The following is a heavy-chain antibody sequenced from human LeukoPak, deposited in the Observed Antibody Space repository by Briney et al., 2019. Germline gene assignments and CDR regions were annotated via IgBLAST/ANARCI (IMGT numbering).Heavy chain of an antibody. CDR3: AKDGTPLPSGYYYGMDV. J-gene: IGHJ6*02. D-gene: IGHD1-1*01. V-gene: IGHV3-43*02. CDR1: GFTFDDYA. CDR2: ISGDGGST. Sequence: GGSLRLSCAASGFTFDDYAMHWVRQAPGKGLEWVSLISGDGGSTYYADSVKGRFTISRDNSKNSLYPQMNSLRTEDTALYYCAKDGTPLPSGYYYGMDVWGQGTTVTVSS.